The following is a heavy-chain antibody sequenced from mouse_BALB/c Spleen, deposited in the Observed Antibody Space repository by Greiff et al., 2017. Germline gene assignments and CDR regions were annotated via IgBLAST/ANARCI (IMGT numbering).Heavy chain of an antibody. Sequence: VKLMESGPGLVAPSQSLSITCTVSGFSLSRYSVHWVRQPPGKGLEWLGMIWGGGSTDYNSALKSRLSISKDNSKSQVFLKMNSLQTDDTAMYYCARNSITTDYFAMDYWGQGTSVTVSS. J-gene: IGHJ4*01. D-gene: IGHD1-1*01. V-gene: IGHV2-6-4*01. CDR2: IWGGGST. CDR3: ARNSITTDYFAMDY. CDR1: GFSLSRYS.